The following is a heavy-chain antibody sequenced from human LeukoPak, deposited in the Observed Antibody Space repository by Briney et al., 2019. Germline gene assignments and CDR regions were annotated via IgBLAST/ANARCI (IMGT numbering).Heavy chain of an antibody. CDR1: GFTFSSYG. Sequence: PGKSLRLSCAASGFTFSSYGMHWVRQTPDKGLEWLALISYDGNTIYYADSVKGRFTISRDNSENTLYVQMNSLRVEDTAVYYCAKADGSSRPTHFDFWGQGTLVTVSS. D-gene: IGHD6-25*01. J-gene: IGHJ4*02. V-gene: IGHV3-30*18. CDR2: ISYDGNTI. CDR3: AKADGSSRPTHFDF.